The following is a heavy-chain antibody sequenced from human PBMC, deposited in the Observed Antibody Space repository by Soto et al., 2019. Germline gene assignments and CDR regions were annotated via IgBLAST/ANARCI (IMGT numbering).Heavy chain of an antibody. J-gene: IGHJ4*02. V-gene: IGHV3-15*01. Sequence: VQLVESGGGLVKPGGSLSLSCAASGLTLSESWMSWVRQSPGKGLEWVARVLSKSDGSRTDYAAPVKDRFTISRDDSKNMLYLQMNRLTTEDTAVYYCSIYDYIRGTDLYRWAYWGEGAPITVSS. CDR1: GLTLSESW. CDR3: SIYDYIRGTDLYRWAY. CDR2: VLSKSDGSRT. D-gene: IGHD3-16*02.